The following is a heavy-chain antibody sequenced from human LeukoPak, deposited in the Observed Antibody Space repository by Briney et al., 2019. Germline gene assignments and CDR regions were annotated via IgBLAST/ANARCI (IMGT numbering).Heavy chain of an antibody. D-gene: IGHD5-24*01. CDR1: GYTFTGYY. CDR2: INPNTGGT. J-gene: IGHJ3*02. Sequence: GASVKVSCKASGYTFTGYYMNWVRQAPGQGLEWLGQINPNTGGTNIAQSFQGRVTMTRDTSITTAYMELSRLRSDDTAVYYCARVGDGLNDAFDIWGQGTIVTVSS. CDR3: ARVGDGLNDAFDI. V-gene: IGHV1-2*06.